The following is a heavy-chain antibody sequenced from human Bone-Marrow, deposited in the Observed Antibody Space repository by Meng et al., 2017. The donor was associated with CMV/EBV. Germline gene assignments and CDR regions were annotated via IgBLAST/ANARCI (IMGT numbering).Heavy chain of an antibody. CDR1: GGSINSYY. D-gene: IGHD3-3*02. CDR2: MYYSGST. V-gene: IGHV4-59*01. J-gene: IGHJ4*02. CDR3: ARGGHFGSGLLDY. Sequence: SEALSLTCAVSGGSINSYYWTWIRQPPGKGLEWIGYMYYSGSTNYNPSLKSRVTISVDTSKNQFSLKLSSVTAADTAVYYCARGGHFGSGLLDYWGQGTLVTVSS.